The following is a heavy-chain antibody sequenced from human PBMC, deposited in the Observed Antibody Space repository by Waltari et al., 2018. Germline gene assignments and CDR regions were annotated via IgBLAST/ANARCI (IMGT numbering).Heavy chain of an antibody. CDR2: IYYSGST. J-gene: IGHJ5*02. V-gene: IGHV4-39*01. CDR1: GGSISSSSSY. CDR3: ARLYRNWFDP. Sequence: QLQLQESGPGLVKPSETLSLTCPVSGGSISSSSSYWGWIRQPPGKGLEWIGSIYYSGSTDYNPSLKSRVTISVDTSKNQFSLKLSSVTAADTAVYYCARLYRNWFDPWGQGTLVTVSS.